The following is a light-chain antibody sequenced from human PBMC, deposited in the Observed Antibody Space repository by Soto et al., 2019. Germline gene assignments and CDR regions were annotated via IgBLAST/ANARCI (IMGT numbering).Light chain of an antibody. Sequence: QSALTQPASVSGSPGQSITISCTGTSSDVGSYNLVSWYQQPPGEAPKLMIYEGSKRPSGVYNRFSGSKSGNTASLPISGLQAEDEDDDYCCSYAVSDTVVFGGGTKLTVL. CDR1: SSDVGSYNL. J-gene: IGLJ2*01. CDR2: EGS. V-gene: IGLV2-23*01. CDR3: CSYAVSDTVV.